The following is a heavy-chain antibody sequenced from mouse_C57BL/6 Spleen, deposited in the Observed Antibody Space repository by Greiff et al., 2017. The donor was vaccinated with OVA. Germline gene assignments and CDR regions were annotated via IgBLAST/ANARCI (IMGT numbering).Heavy chain of an antibody. CDR2: ISYDGSN. CDR3: ASPLYGSSFGDY. D-gene: IGHD1-1*01. Sequence: EVKLQESGPGLVKPSQSLSLTCSVTGYSITSGYYWNWIRQFPGNKLEWMGYISYDGSNNYNPSLKNRISITRDTSKNQFFLKLNSVTTEDTATYYCASPLYGSSFGDYWGQGTSVTVSS. J-gene: IGHJ4*01. CDR1: GYSITSGYY. V-gene: IGHV3-6*01.